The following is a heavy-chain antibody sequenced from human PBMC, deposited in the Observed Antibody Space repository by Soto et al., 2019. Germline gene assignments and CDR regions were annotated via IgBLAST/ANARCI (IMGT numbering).Heavy chain of an antibody. Sequence: SETLSLTCTVSGGSISSYYWSWIRQPPGKGLEWIGYIYYSGSTNYNPSLKSRVTISVDTSKNQFSLKLSSVTAADTAVYYCAREDGYNYVESWGQGTLVTVSS. CDR1: GGSISSYY. D-gene: IGHD5-12*01. CDR3: AREDGYNYVES. J-gene: IGHJ5*01. CDR2: IYYSGST. V-gene: IGHV4-59*01.